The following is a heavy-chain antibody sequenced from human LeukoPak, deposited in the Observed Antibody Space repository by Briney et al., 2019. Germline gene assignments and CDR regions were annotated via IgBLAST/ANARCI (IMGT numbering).Heavy chain of an antibody. V-gene: IGHV1-46*01. CDR1: GYSFSDYG. J-gene: IGHJ4*02. D-gene: IGHD6-13*01. CDR2: IHPSDGST. CDR3: SRGGSSSYYFDY. Sequence: ASVKVSCKASGYSFSDYGISWVRQAPGQGPEWMGVIHPSDGSTSYAPKFQGRVTMTRDTSTTTVYMELSSLTSEDTAVYYCSRGGSSSYYFDYWGQGTLVTVSS.